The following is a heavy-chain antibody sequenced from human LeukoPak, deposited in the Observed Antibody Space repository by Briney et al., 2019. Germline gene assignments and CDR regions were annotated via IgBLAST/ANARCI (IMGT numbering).Heavy chain of an antibody. D-gene: IGHD2-8*02. CDR2: IYYSGST. J-gene: IGHJ4*02. Sequence: SETLSLTCTLSAPSISSSSYYWGWIRQPPGKGLEWIGSIYYSGSTYYNPSLKSRVTISVDTSKNQFSLKLSSVTAADTAVYYCASYWWGRNFDYWGQGTLVTVSS. CDR3: ASYWWGRNFDY. V-gene: IGHV4-39*01. CDR1: APSISSSSYY.